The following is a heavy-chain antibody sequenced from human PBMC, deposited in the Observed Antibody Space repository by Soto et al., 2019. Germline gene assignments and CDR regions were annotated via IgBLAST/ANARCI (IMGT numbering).Heavy chain of an antibody. J-gene: IGHJ4*02. CDR2: ISGADGNT. CDR1: GYIFTNYA. Sequence: QVQLVQSGAEVKKPGASVKVSCKASGYIFTNYAIHWVRQAPGQRLEWMGWISGADGNTRYSPKFQGRLTISTDTSASTAYMELSSLRSEDTAVFYCARDRTTSSTRRFDYWGQGTLVIVSS. D-gene: IGHD4-17*01. CDR3: ARDRTTSSTRRFDY. V-gene: IGHV1-3*01.